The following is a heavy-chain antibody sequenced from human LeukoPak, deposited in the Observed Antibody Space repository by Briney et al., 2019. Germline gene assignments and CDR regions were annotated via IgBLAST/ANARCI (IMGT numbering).Heavy chain of an antibody. V-gene: IGHV3-48*03. D-gene: IGHD3-9*01. CDR2: IASDSTI. CDR1: GFILSTSE. CDR3: ARDWYDNSDAFDI. Sequence: GGSLRLSCVASGFILSTSEMNWVRQAPGKGLEWVSFIASDSTIYYADSVRGRFTLSRDNAKNTLYLQMNSLRAEDTAVYYCARDWYDNSDAFDIWGQGTMVTVSS. J-gene: IGHJ3*02.